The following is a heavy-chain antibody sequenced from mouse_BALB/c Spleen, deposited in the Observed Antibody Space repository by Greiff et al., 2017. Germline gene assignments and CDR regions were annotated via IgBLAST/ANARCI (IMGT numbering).Heavy chain of an antibody. Sequence: EVHLVESGGGLVKPGGSLKLSCAASGFTFSSYAMAWVRQTPEKRLEWVATISSGGSYTYYPDSVKGRFTISRDNAKNTLYLQMSSLRSEDTAMYYCARLAYYYGSSYWYFDVWGAGTTVTVSS. V-gene: IGHV5-9-3*01. CDR1: GFTFSSYA. CDR2: ISSGGSYT. D-gene: IGHD1-1*01. J-gene: IGHJ1*01. CDR3: ARLAYYYGSSYWYFDV.